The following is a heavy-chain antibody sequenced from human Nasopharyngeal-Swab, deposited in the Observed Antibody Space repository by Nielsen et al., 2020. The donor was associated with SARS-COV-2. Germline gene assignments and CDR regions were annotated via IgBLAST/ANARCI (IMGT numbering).Heavy chain of an antibody. Sequence: GESLEISCAASGFTFSSYGMHWVRQAPGKGLEWVAVTSYDGSNKYYADSVKGRFTISRDNSKNTLYLQMNSLRAEDTAVYYCAKAHGGGFYYYYMDVWGKGTTVTVSS. CDR2: TSYDGSNK. D-gene: IGHD2-15*01. V-gene: IGHV3-30*18. CDR1: GFTFSSYG. J-gene: IGHJ6*03. CDR3: AKAHGGGFYYYYMDV.